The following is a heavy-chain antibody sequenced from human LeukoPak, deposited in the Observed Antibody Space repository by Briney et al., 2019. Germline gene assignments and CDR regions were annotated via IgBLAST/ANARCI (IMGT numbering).Heavy chain of an antibody. CDR1: GYSISSGYY. D-gene: IGHD3-22*01. V-gene: IGHV4-38-2*02. CDR3: ARIGLRYYYDSSGPTPDAFDI. J-gene: IGHJ3*02. Sequence: SETLSLTCTVSGYSISSGYYWGWIRQPPGKGLEWIAHIYHSDSVYYNPSLKSRVTISVDRSTNQFSLKLSSVTAADTAVYYCARIGLRYYYDSSGPTPDAFDIWGQGTMVTVSS. CDR2: IYHSDSV.